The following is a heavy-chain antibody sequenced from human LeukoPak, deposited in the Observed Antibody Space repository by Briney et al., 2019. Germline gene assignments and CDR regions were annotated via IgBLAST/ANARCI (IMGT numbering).Heavy chain of an antibody. D-gene: IGHD2-15*01. CDR1: EFSVGSNY. Sequence: GGSLRLSCAASEFSVGSNYMTWVCQAPGKGLEWVSLIYSGGSTYYADSVKGRFTISRDNAKNSLYLQMNNLRAEDTAIYYCARDQGGGTSYWGQGTLVTVSS. CDR3: ARDQGGGTSY. CDR2: IYSGGST. V-gene: IGHV3-66*01. J-gene: IGHJ4*02.